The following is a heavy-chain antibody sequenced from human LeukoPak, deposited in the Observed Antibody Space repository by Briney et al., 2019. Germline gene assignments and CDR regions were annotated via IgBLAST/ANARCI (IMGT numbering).Heavy chain of an antibody. CDR3: ARGLPLDTSTVTNRKKFNERYFFDY. Sequence: PSETLSLTCAVSGGSVSHSNWWTWVRQSPGKGLEWIGEVHPSEGTNYNPSLKSRVTILLDKSKNQFSLRLSSVTVADTAVYYCARGLPLDTSTVTNRKKFNERYFFDYWGQGTLVTVSS. CDR2: VHPSEGT. CDR1: GGSVSHSNW. D-gene: IGHD4-17*01. V-gene: IGHV4-4*02. J-gene: IGHJ4*02.